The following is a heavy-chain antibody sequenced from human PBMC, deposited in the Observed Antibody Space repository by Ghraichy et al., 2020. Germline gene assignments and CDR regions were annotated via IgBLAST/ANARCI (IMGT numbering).Heavy chain of an antibody. Sequence: GGSLRLSCSASGFTFSSYDMHWVRQAPGKGLEYVSAISSDNNGANTYYADSMKGRFTISRDNSKNTLYLQMRSLRADDTAVYYCVRTGVAVAGVDCWGQGTLVTVSS. CDR1: GFTFSSYD. V-gene: IGHV3-64D*09. CDR3: VRTGVAVAGVDC. J-gene: IGHJ4*02. D-gene: IGHD6-19*01. CDR2: ISSDNNGANT.